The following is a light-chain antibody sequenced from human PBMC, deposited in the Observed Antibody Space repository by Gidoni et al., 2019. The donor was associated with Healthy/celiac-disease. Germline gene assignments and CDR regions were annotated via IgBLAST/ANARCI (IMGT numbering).Light chain of an antibody. Sequence: IVLTQSPGTLSLSPGERATLSCRARQRVSSSYLAWYQQKPGQAPRLLIYGASSRATGIPDRFSGSGSGTDFTLTISRLEPEDFALYYCQQYGSSPRLTFGGXTKVEIK. V-gene: IGKV3-20*01. J-gene: IGKJ4*01. CDR3: QQYGSSPRLT. CDR2: GAS. CDR1: QRVSSSY.